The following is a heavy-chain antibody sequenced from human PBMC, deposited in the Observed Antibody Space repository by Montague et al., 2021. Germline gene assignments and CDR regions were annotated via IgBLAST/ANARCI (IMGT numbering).Heavy chain of an antibody. D-gene: IGHD7-27*01. J-gene: IGHJ4*02. CDR2: IYDSGTT. CDR3: ARRLGIRAPFDY. Sequence: SETLSLTCTVTGGSISEFYWSWIRQSPEKGLEWIGYIYDSGTTNCNPSLKSRVTISADTSMNQFSPNLRSVTAADTAVYFCARRLGIRAPFDYWGQGTLVTVSS. V-gene: IGHV4-59*08. CDR1: GGSISEFY.